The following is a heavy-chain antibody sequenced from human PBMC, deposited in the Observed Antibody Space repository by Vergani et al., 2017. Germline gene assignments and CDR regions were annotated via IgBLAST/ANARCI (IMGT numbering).Heavy chain of an antibody. CDR1: GGSISSSSYY. D-gene: IGHD6-6*01. J-gene: IGHJ6*03. Sequence: QLQLQESGPGLVKPSETLSLTCTVSGGSISSSSYYWGWIRQPPGKGLEWIGSIYYSGSTYYNPSLKSRVTISVDTSKNQFSLKLSAVTAADTAVYYCASXDIEYSSSSGDYYYYMDVWGKGTTVTVSS. CDR2: IYYSGST. V-gene: IGHV4-39*07. CDR3: ASXDIEYSSSSGDYYYYMDV.